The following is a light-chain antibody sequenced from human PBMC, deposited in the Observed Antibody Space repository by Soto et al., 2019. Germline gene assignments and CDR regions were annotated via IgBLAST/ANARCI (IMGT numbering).Light chain of an antibody. Sequence: EIVTTQSPATLSVSPGEGVTLSCRASQSVSSNLAWYQQKPGQAPRLLIYGASTRATGIPARFSGSGSGTEFTLTISSLEPEDFAVYYCQQRNTWPTFGPGTKVDIK. V-gene: IGKV3-15*01. J-gene: IGKJ3*01. CDR2: GAS. CDR3: QQRNTWPT. CDR1: QSVSSN.